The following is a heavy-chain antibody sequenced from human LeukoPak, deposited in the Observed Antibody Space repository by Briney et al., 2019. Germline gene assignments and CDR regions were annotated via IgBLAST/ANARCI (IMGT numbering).Heavy chain of an antibody. Sequence: GGSLRLSCAGSGFTFSIAWMNWVRQAPGKGLEWVGRIKSKTDGGTTDYAAPVKGRFTISRDDSKNTLYLQMNSLRAEDTAVYYCAREAVSSGWTPGWFDPWGQGTLVTVSS. V-gene: IGHV3-15*01. CDR1: GFTFSIAW. D-gene: IGHD6-19*01. J-gene: IGHJ5*02. CDR2: IKSKTDGGTT. CDR3: AREAVSSGWTPGWFDP.